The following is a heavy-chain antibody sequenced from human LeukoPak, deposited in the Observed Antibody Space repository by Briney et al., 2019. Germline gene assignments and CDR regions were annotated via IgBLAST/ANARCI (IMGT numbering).Heavy chain of an antibody. V-gene: IGHV4-30-4*01. CDR1: GGSISSGDYY. Sequence: PSQTLSLTCTVSGGSISSGDYYWSWIRQPPGKGLEWIGYIYYSGSTNYNPSLKSRVTISVDTSKNQFSLKLSSVTAADTAVYYCARGDIVVVPAAIWGANWFDPWGQGTLVTVSS. CDR3: ARGDIVVVPAAIWGANWFDP. D-gene: IGHD2-2*02. J-gene: IGHJ5*02. CDR2: IYYSGST.